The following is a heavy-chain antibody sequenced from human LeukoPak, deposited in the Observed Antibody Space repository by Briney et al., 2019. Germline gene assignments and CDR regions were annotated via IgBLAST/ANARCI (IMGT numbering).Heavy chain of an antibody. CDR2: IKEDGTET. CDR1: RVTFSSTS. D-gene: IGHD5-24*01. CDR3: AKEGRSLQTY. Sequence: AGSLSCSSAGSRVTFSSTSMSWIRLAPAKGLEWVANIKEDGTETYYVDSVKGRFTISRDNAKNSLYLQMNSLRVEDTAVYYCAKEGRSLQTYWGQGTLVTVS. V-gene: IGHV3-7*03. J-gene: IGHJ4*02.